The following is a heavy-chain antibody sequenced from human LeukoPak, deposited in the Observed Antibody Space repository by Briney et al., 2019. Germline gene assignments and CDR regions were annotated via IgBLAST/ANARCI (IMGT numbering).Heavy chain of an antibody. D-gene: IGHD2-15*01. CDR3: TRDRGTYNWFDP. CDR1: GFTFSGSA. Sequence: PGGSPKLSCVASGFTFSGSAVHWVRQPSGKGLEWVGHIDKKDNLYATAYAESVKGRFTISRDDSKDTAFLHMDSLKTEDTALYYCTRDRGTYNWFDPWGQGTLVTVSS. J-gene: IGHJ5*02. CDR2: IDKKDNLYAT. V-gene: IGHV3-73*01.